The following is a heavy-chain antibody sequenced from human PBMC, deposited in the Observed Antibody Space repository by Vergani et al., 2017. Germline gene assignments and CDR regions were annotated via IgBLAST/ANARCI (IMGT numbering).Heavy chain of an antibody. D-gene: IGHD3-10*01. Sequence: QVQLVQSGAEVKKPGASVKVSCKASGYTFTSYAMHWVRQAPGQRLEWMGWINTGNGNTKYSQKFQGRVTMTRDTSASTAYMELSSLRSEDTAVYYCARDTRFGELSLWGQGTLVTVSS. J-gene: IGHJ4*02. CDR2: INTGNGNT. CDR1: GYTFTSYA. V-gene: IGHV1-3*04. CDR3: ARDTRFGELSL.